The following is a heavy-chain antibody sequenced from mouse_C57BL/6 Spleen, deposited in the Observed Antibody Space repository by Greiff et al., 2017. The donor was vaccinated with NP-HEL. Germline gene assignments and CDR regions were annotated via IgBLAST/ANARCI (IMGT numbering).Heavy chain of an antibody. V-gene: IGHV1-53*01. Sequence: VQLQQPGTELVKPGASVKLSCKASGYTFTSYWMHWVKQRPGQGLEWIGNINPSNGGSNYNEKFKSKATLTVGKSSSTAYRQLSSLTSEDSAVYYCARVIGYDIFDYWSQGTTLTVSS. J-gene: IGHJ2*01. CDR1: GYTFTSYW. D-gene: IGHD2-2*01. CDR2: INPSNGGS. CDR3: ARVIGYDIFDY.